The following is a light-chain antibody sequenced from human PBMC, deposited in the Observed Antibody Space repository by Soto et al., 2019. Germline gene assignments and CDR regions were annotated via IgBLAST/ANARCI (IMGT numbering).Light chain of an antibody. V-gene: IGKV1-5*01. CDR2: DAS. Sequence: TQQTKSPSTLSESLGDRVAITCRASQSISSWLAWYQQKPGKAPNLMIYDASSLESGVPSRFSGSGSGTEFTLTISSLQSDDFATYYCQQYNRYSGKSGQGTKVDIK. J-gene: IGKJ1*01. CDR1: QSISSW. CDR3: QQYNRYSGK.